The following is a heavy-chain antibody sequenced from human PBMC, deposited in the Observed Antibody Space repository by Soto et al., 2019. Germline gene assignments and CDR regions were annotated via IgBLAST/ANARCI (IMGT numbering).Heavy chain of an antibody. CDR3: ARVPSRYDFWSGYYPGYYYGMDV. V-gene: IGHV3-21*01. Sequence: AGGSLRLSCAASGFTFSSYSMNWVRQAPGKGLEWVSSISSSSSYIYYADSVKGRFTISRDNAKNSLYLQMNSLRVEDTAVYYCARVPSRYDFWSGYYPGYYYGMDVWGQGTTVTVSS. CDR2: ISSSSSYI. D-gene: IGHD3-3*01. J-gene: IGHJ6*02. CDR1: GFTFSSYS.